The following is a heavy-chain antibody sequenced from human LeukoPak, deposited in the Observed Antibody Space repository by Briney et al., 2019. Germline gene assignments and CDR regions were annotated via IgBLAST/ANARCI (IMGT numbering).Heavy chain of an antibody. J-gene: IGHJ4*02. V-gene: IGHV4-34*01. Sequence: TSETLSLTCAVYGGSFSGYYWSWIRQPPGKGLEWIGEINHSGSTNYNPSLKSRVTISVDTSKNQFSLKLSSVTAADTAVYYCAGAPNRNKSRRGYSYGYDYWGQGTLVTVSS. D-gene: IGHD5-18*01. CDR1: GGSFSGYY. CDR3: AGAPNRNKSRRGYSYGYDY. CDR2: INHSGST.